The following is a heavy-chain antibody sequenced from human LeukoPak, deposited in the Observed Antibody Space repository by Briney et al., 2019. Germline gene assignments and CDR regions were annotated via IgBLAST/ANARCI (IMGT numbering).Heavy chain of an antibody. Sequence: SETLSLTCTVSGGSISSGGYYWNWIRQHPGKGLEWVGYISYSGSAYYNPSLKSRVAISLDTSNNQFSLRLSSVTAADTAMYYCARGGGSSTSWHYSFDYWGQGTLVTVSS. V-gene: IGHV4-31*03. CDR1: GGSISSGGYY. CDR3: ARGGGSSTSWHYSFDY. D-gene: IGHD2-15*01. CDR2: ISYSGSA. J-gene: IGHJ4*02.